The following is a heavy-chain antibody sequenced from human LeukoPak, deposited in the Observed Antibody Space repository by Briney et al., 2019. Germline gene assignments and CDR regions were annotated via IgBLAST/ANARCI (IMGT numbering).Heavy chain of an antibody. CDR1: GYSFTKFW. V-gene: IGHV5-51*01. Sequence: GESLQISCKGSGYSFTKFWIGWVRQMPGKGLEWMGIIYPGDSDTRYSPSFQGQVTISADKSISTAYLQWSSLKASDTAMYYCARRLIAVDAFDIWGQGTMVTVSS. D-gene: IGHD6-19*01. CDR3: ARRLIAVDAFDI. CDR2: IYPGDSDT. J-gene: IGHJ3*02.